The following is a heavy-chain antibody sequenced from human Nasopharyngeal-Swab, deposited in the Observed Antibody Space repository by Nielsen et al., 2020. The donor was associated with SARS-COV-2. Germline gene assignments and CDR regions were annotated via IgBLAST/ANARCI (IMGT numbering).Heavy chain of an antibody. CDR3: ARDLTATVTTNYYYGMDV. CDR2: INPSGGST. V-gene: IGHV1-46*01. J-gene: IGHJ6*02. CDR1: GYTFTSYY. Sequence: ASVKVSCKAFGYTFTSYYMHWVRQAPGQGLEWMGIINPSGGSTSYAQKFQGRVTMTRDTSTSTVYMELSSLRSEDTAVYYCARDLTATVTTNYYYGMDVWGQGTTVTVSS. D-gene: IGHD4-17*01.